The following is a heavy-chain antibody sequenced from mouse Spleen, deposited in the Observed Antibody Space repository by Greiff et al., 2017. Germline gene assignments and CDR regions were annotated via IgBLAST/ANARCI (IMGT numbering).Heavy chain of an antibody. Sequence: VQGVESGAELAKPGASVKLSCKASGYTFTSYWMHWVKQRPGQGLEWIGYINPSSGYTKYNQKFKDKATLTADKSSSTAYMQLSSLTYEDSAVYYCARYYYGSSLLLDYWGQGTSVTVSS. CDR3: ARYYYGSSLLLDY. V-gene: IGHV1-7*01. D-gene: IGHD1-1*01. J-gene: IGHJ4*01. CDR2: INPSSGYT. CDR1: GYTFTSYW.